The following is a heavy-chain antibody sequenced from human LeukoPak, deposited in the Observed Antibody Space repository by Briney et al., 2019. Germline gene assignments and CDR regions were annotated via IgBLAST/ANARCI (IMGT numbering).Heavy chain of an antibody. CDR3: ARDQGWGYYGSGSYVDY. V-gene: IGHV3-11*05. J-gene: IGHJ4*02. D-gene: IGHD3-10*01. Sequence: GGSLRLSCAASGFTFSDYYMSWIRQAPGKGLEWVSYISSSSSYTDYADSVKGRFTISRDNAKNSLYLQMNSLRAEDTAVYYCARDQGWGYYGSGSYVDYWGQGTLVTVSS. CDR2: ISSSSSYT. CDR1: GFTFSDYY.